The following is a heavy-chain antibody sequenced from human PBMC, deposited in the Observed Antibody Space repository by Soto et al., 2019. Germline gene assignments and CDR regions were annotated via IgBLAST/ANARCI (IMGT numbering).Heavy chain of an antibody. CDR1: GFTFSSYS. V-gene: IGHV3-21*01. D-gene: IGHD6-13*01. Sequence: GGSLRLSCAASGFTFSSYSMNWVRQAPGKGLEWVSSISSSSSYIYYADSVKGRFTISRDNAKNSLYLQMNSLRAEDTAVYYCARDRDRGGIAAAGTIPRRTHRASYYYGMDVWGQGTTVTVSS. CDR2: ISSSSSYI. CDR3: ARDRDRGGIAAAGTIPRRTHRASYYYGMDV. J-gene: IGHJ6*02.